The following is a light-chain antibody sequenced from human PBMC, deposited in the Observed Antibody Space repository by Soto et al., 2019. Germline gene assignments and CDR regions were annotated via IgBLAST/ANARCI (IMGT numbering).Light chain of an antibody. V-gene: IGKV3-15*01. Sequence: EIVMTQSPATLSVSPGERATLSCRASQSVSSNLAWYQQKPGQTPQLLIYVASTRATGIPARFSGSGSGTEFTLTISSLQSEDFAVYYCQQYNVWPLTFGGGTKVDIK. CDR1: QSVSSN. J-gene: IGKJ4*01. CDR2: VAS. CDR3: QQYNVWPLT.